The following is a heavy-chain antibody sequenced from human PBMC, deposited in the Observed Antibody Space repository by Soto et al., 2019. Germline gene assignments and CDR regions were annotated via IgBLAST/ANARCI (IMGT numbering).Heavy chain of an antibody. CDR2: ISYDGSNK. Sequence: GGSLRLSCAASGFTFSSYAMHWVRQAPGKGLEWVAVISYDGSNKYYADSVKGRFTISRDNSKNTLYLQMNSLRAEDTDVYYCARGPKYYDFWSGYSNYYYYGMDVWGQGTTVTVSS. D-gene: IGHD3-3*01. CDR1: GFTFSSYA. V-gene: IGHV3-30-3*01. J-gene: IGHJ6*02. CDR3: ARGPKYYDFWSGYSNYYYYGMDV.